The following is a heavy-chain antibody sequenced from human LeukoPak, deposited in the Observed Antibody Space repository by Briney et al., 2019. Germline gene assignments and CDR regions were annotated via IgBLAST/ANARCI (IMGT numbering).Heavy chain of an antibody. Sequence: GGSLRLSCAASGFTFSSYSMNWVRQAPGKGLEWVSSISSSSSYIYYADSVKGRFTISRDNAKNSLYLQMNSLRAEDTAVYYCARPISGYSYGIDPRGQGTLVTVSS. CDR2: ISSSSSYI. J-gene: IGHJ5*02. D-gene: IGHD5-18*01. CDR1: GFTFSSYS. CDR3: ARPISGYSYGIDP. V-gene: IGHV3-21*01.